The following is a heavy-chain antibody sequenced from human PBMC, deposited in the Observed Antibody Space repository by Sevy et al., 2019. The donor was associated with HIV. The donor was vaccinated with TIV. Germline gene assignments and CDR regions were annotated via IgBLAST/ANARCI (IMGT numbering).Heavy chain of an antibody. Sequence: PSETLSLTCTVSGGSISSYYWSWIRQPPGKGLEWIGYIYYSGSTNYNPSLKSRVTISVDTSKNQFSLKLSSVTAADTAVYYCARTRVVAANGGAPYYYYGMDVWGQGTTVTVSS. CDR3: ARTRVVAANGGAPYYYYGMDV. J-gene: IGHJ6*02. V-gene: IGHV4-59*01. CDR2: IYYSGST. CDR1: GGSISSYY. D-gene: IGHD2-15*01.